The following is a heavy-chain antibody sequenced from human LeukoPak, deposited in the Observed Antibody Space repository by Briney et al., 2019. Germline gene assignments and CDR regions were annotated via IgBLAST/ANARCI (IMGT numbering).Heavy chain of an antibody. V-gene: IGHV4-4*07. CDR3: ARGARYCSSTSCWDYYYYYYMDV. CDR1: GGSISSYY. CDR2: IYTSGST. J-gene: IGHJ6*03. D-gene: IGHD2-2*01. Sequence: SETLSLTCTVSGGSISSYYWSWIRQPAGKGLEWIGRIYTSGSTNYNPSLKSRVTMSVGTSKNQFSLKLSSVTAADTAVYYCARGARYCSSTSCWDYYYYYYMDVWGKGTTVTVSS.